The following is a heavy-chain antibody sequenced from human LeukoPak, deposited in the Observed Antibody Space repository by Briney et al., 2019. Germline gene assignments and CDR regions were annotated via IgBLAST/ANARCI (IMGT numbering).Heavy chain of an antibody. Sequence: ASVKVSCKVSGYTFSSYGISWVRQAPGQGLEWMGWISAYNGNTNYAQKLQGRVTMTTDTSTSTAYMELRSLRSDDTAVYYCARNRATSPEFDIWGQGTMVTVSS. CDR3: ARNRATSPEFDI. CDR2: ISAYNGNT. J-gene: IGHJ3*02. CDR1: GYTFSSYG. D-gene: IGHD1-1*01. V-gene: IGHV1-18*01.